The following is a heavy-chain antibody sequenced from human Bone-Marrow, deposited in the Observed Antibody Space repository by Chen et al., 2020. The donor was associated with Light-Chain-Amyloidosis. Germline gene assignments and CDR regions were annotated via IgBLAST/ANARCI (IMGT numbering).Heavy chain of an antibody. V-gene: IGHV4-38-2*01. CDR2: IYHTGLT. D-gene: IGHD1-26*01. CDR3: ARAGGSYTGQFDY. CDR1: GYSISSGYY. J-gene: IGHJ4*02. Sequence: QVQLQESGPGLVMPSETLSFTCGVSGYSISSGYYWGWVRQPPGKGLQWIANIYHTGLTYFNPSLKSRVTISTDTSKNQFSLKLSSVTAADTAIYYCARAGGSYTGQFDYWGQGTLVAISS.